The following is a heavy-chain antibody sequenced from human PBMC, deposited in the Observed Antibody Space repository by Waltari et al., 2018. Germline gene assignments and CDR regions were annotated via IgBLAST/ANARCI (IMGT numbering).Heavy chain of an antibody. J-gene: IGHJ4*02. CDR1: YW. D-gene: IGHD5-12*01. V-gene: IGHV3-7*01. CDR2: VKQDGSET. Sequence: YWMSWVRQAPGTGLEWVANVKQDGSETYYGGSVKGRFTISRDNAKNSLYLQLNSLRAEDTGVYYCTREGRSGYEPFDYWGQGTLVTVSS. CDR3: TREGRSGYEPFDY.